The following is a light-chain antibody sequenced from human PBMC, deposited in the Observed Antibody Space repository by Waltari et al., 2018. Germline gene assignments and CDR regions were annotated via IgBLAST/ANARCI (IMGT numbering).Light chain of an antibody. Sequence: QSALTQPASVSGSPGQSITISCTGTSSDVGAYNFVSWYQQHPGKAPHLIIYEVSERPPGVSNRFSGSKSDNTASLTISGLQAEYEADYYCSSYTTSTAPGVFGAGTKVTVL. CDR3: SSYTTSTAPGV. V-gene: IGLV2-14*01. CDR2: EVS. J-gene: IGLJ1*01. CDR1: SSDVGAYNF.